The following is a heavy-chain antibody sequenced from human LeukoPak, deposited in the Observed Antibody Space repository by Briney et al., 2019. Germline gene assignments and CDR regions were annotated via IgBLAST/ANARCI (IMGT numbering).Heavy chain of an antibody. Sequence: SKTLSLTCTVSGGSISEYYWSWIRQPPGKGLEWIGYINYSGSTNYNPSLKSRVTISVDTSKNQFSLILGSVTTADTAVYYCARQEVIVVPPAANWFDSWGQGTLVTVSS. J-gene: IGHJ5*01. V-gene: IGHV4-59*01. CDR2: INYSGST. CDR1: GGSISEYY. CDR3: ARQEVIVVPPAANWFDS. D-gene: IGHD2-2*01.